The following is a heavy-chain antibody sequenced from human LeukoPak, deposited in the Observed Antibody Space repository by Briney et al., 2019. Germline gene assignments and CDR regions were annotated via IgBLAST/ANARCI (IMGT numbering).Heavy chain of an antibody. CDR1: GFTFSSYA. CDR2: ISYDGSNK. V-gene: IGHV3-30-3*01. Sequence: PGGSLRLSCAASGFTFSSYAMHWVRQAPGKGLEWVAVISYDGSNKYYADSVKGRFTISRDNSKNTLYLQMNSLRAEDTAVYYCAREYYDFWSGPTSKYFQHWGQGTLVTVSS. J-gene: IGHJ1*01. CDR3: AREYYDFWSGPTSKYFQH. D-gene: IGHD3-3*01.